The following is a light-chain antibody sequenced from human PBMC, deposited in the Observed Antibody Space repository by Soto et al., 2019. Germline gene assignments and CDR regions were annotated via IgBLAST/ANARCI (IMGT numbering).Light chain of an antibody. V-gene: IGKV1-6*01. J-gene: IGKJ3*01. CDR2: AAS. CDR3: LQDQNYLT. Sequence: AIQMTQSPASLSASVGDRVTITCRASQDIRNHLAWYQQKPGRAPKLMIYAASTLQSGVPSRFSGSGFGTDFTLSITTLQPEDCATYYCLQDQNYLTFGPGTKVDFK. CDR1: QDIRNH.